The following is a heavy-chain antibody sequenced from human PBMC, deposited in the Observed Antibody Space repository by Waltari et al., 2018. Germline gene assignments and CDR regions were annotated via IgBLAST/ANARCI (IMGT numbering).Heavy chain of an antibody. CDR1: GFTFSSYS. V-gene: IGHV3-48*01. CDR2: IRSSSSTI. CDR3: ARGTAGTIDY. D-gene: IGHD6-13*01. J-gene: IGHJ4*02. Sequence: EVQLVESGGGLVQPGGSLRLSCAASGFTFSSYSMNWVRQAPGKGLEWVSYIRSSSSTIYYADSVKGRFTISRDNAKNSLYLQMNSLRAEDTAVYYCARGTAGTIDYWGQGTLVTVSS.